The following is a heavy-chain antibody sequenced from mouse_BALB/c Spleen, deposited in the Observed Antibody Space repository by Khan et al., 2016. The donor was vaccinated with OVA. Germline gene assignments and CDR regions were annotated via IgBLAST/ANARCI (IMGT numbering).Heavy chain of an antibody. V-gene: IGHV1S134*01. Sequence: VQLQQSGAELGRPGSSVKLSCKTSGSTFTSYGIKWVKQRPGQGLEWIGYIYPGNGYTEYNEKFQGKAILTSDTSSSTAYMQLRSLTSEDSAIYVCTTAYYRYYFDYGGQGTTLTVAS. J-gene: IGHJ2*01. CDR2: IYPGNGYT. CDR1: GSTFTSYG. CDR3: TTAYYRYYFDY. D-gene: IGHD2-12*01.